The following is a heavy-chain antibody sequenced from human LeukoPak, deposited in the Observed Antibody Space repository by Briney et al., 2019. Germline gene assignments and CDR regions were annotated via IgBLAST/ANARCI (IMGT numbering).Heavy chain of an antibody. D-gene: IGHD6-19*01. V-gene: IGHV4-34*01. J-gene: IGHJ3*02. CDR3: ARSSKTQWLSPGDGFDI. CDR2: INHSGST. CDR1: GGPFSGYY. Sequence: TSETLSLTCGVYGGPFSGYYWSWIRQPPGKGLEWIGEINHSGSTNYNPSLRSRVTISVDTSKNQFSLKFTSMTAADTAVYYCARSSKTQWLSPGDGFDIWGRGTLVTVSS.